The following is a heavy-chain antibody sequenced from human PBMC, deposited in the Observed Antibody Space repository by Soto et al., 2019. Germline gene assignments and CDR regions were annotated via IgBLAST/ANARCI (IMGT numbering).Heavy chain of an antibody. CDR3: AKSRGSYYPSDY. V-gene: IGHV3-23*01. CDR1: GFTFSSYA. D-gene: IGHD1-26*01. Sequence: PGGSLRLSCVASGFTFSSYAMSWVRQAPGKGLEWVSAISGSGGSTYYADSGKGRFTISRDNSKNTLYLQMNSLRAEDTAVYYCAKSRGSYYPSDYWGQGTLVTVSS. J-gene: IGHJ4*02. CDR2: ISGSGGST.